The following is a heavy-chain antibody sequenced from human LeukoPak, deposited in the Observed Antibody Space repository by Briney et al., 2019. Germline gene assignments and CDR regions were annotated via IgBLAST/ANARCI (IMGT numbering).Heavy chain of an antibody. V-gene: IGHV1-46*04. J-gene: IGHJ3*02. CDR2: INPSGGST. CDR3: ASSGYCSGGSCYSVFGDAFDI. D-gene: IGHD2-15*01. CDR1: GYTFTSYY. Sequence: ASVKVSCKASGYTFTSYYMHWVRQAPGQGLEWMGIINPSGGSTSYAQKLQGRVTMTRDTSTSTVYMELSSLRSEDTAVYYCASSGYCSGGSCYSVFGDAFDIWGQGTMVTVSS.